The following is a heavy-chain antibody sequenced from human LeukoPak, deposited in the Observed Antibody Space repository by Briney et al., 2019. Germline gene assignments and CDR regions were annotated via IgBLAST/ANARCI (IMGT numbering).Heavy chain of an antibody. Sequence: SETLSLTCTVSGGSISSYYWSWIRQPPGKGLEWIGYIYYSGSTNYNPSLKSRVTISVDTSKNQFSLKLSSVTAADTAVYYCARGTYYGSGPLGYYHYMDVWGKGTTVTVSS. V-gene: IGHV4-59*12. CDR3: ARGTYYGSGPLGYYHYMDV. D-gene: IGHD3-10*01. CDR2: IYYSGST. CDR1: GGSISSYY. J-gene: IGHJ6*03.